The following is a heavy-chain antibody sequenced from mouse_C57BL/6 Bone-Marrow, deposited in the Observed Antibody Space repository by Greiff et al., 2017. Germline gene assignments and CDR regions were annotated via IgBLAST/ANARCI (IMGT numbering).Heavy chain of an antibody. CDR1: GYTFTSYG. J-gene: IGHJ3*01. Sequence: VQLQQSGAELARPGASVKLSCKASGYTFTSYGISWVKQRTGQGLEWIGEIYPRSGNTYYNEKFKGKATLTADKSSSTAYMELRSLTSEDSAVYFCAREKRVYYSNPEGFAYWGQGTLVTVSA. CDR3: AREKRVYYSNPEGFAY. D-gene: IGHD2-5*01. CDR2: IYPRSGNT. V-gene: IGHV1-81*01.